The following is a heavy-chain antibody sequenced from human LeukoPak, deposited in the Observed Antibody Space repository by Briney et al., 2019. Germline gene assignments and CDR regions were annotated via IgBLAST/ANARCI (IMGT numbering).Heavy chain of an antibody. J-gene: IGHJ5*02. Sequence: GGSLRLSCAASGFTFSSYGIHWVRQAPGKGLEWVAIISYDGTYKYYADSVKGRFTISRDNSKKTLYLQMNSLRAEDTAVYYCARDWSARGGWFDPWGQGTLVTVSS. CDR3: ARDWSARGGWFDP. D-gene: IGHD3-3*01. CDR2: ISYDGTYK. V-gene: IGHV3-30*03. CDR1: GFTFSSYG.